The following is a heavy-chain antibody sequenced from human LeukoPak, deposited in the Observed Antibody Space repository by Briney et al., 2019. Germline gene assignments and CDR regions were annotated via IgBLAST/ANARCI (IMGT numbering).Heavy chain of an antibody. Sequence: SETLSLTCSVSGHSISSGYYWGWIRQPPGKGLEWIGTMYHRESTYYNPSLKSRVTMSGDTSKNHFSLKLSSVIAADAAVYYCARHRGDNSNPRYYFYYMDVWGKGTTVTVSS. D-gene: IGHD4-11*01. CDR2: MYHREST. J-gene: IGHJ6*03. CDR1: GHSISSGYY. V-gene: IGHV4-38-2*01. CDR3: ARHRGDNSNPRYYFYYMDV.